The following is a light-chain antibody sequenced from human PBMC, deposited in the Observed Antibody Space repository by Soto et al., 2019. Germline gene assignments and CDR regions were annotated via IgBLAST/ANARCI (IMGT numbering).Light chain of an antibody. V-gene: IGLV2-14*03. CDR3: SSYTTSSTYV. J-gene: IGLJ1*01. CDR1: SSDVGAYNY. CDR2: DVI. Sequence: QSALTQPASVSGSPGQSITISCTGTSSDVGAYNYVSWYQQHPGKAPKLIIYDVINRSSGVSNRFSASKSGNTASLTISGLQAEDEADYYCSSYTTSSTYVFGTGTKVTVL.